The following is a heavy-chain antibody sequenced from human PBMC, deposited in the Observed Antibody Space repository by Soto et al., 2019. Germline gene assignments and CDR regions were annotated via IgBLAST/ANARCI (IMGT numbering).Heavy chain of an antibody. V-gene: IGHV6-1*01. CDR3: ARDKVIVATIGGPIYYMDV. D-gene: IGHD5-12*01. CDR2: TYYRSKWYN. J-gene: IGHJ6*03. Sequence: QSQTLSLTCAISGDSVSSNSAAWNWIRQSPSRGLEWLGRTYYRSKWYNDYAVSVKSRITINPDTSKNQFSLQLNSVTPEDTAVYYCARDKVIVATIGGPIYYMDVWGKGTTVTVSS. CDR1: GDSVSSNSAA.